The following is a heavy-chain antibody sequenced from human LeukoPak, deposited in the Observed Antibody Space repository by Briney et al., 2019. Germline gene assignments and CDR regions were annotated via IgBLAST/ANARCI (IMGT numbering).Heavy chain of an antibody. V-gene: IGHV6-1*01. Sequence: SQTLSLTCAISGDSVSSNSVAWNWIRQSLSRGLEWLGRTYYRSKWYMDYAVSVKSRISINPDTSKNQFSLQLNSVTPEDTAVYYCARESYIAAADYWGQGTLVTVSS. CDR3: ARESYIAAADY. J-gene: IGHJ4*02. D-gene: IGHD6-13*01. CDR1: GDSVSSNSVA. CDR2: TYYRSKWYM.